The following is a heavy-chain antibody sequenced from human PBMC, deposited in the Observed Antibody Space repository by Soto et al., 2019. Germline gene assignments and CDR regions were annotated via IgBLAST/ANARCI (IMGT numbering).Heavy chain of an antibody. CDR3: ARDRGVAVTTRFFDY. V-gene: IGHV3-30*03. CDR2: ISYDGRNK. CDR1: GFTFSSYG. J-gene: IGHJ4*02. Sequence: QVQLVESGGGVVQPGRSLRLSCAASGFTFSSYGMHWVRQAPGKGLEWVAVISYDGRNKNYADSVKGRFTISRDNSKKSLYRKVNILRAEDTAVYYCARDRGVAVTTRFFDYWGQGTLVTVSA. D-gene: IGHD4-17*01.